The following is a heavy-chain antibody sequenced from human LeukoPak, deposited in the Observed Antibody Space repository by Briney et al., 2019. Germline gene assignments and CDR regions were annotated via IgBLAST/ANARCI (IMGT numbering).Heavy chain of an antibody. J-gene: IGHJ4*02. CDR3: AKDMGHEFWSGYSAPDY. V-gene: IGHV4-34*01. CDR1: DGSFSGYY. D-gene: IGHD3-3*01. CDR2: INHSGST. Sequence: PSETLSLTCAVYDGSFSGYYWSWIRQPPGKGLEWIGEINHSGSTNYNPSLKSRVTISVDTSKNQFSLKLSSVTAADTAVYYCAKDMGHEFWSGYSAPDYWGQGTLVTVSS.